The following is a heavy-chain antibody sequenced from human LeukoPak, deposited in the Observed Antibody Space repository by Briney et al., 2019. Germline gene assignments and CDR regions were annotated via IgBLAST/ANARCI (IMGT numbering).Heavy chain of an antibody. J-gene: IGHJ4*02. D-gene: IGHD5-12*01. CDR3: ARQLRSGYDYDY. CDR2: IYYSGST. CDR1: GGSISSSSYY. Sequence: SETLSLTCTVSGGSISSSSYYWGWIRQPPGKGLEWIGSIYYSGSTYYNPSLKSRVTISVDTSKNQFSLKLSSVTAADTAVYYCARQLRSGYDYDYWGQGTLVTVSS. V-gene: IGHV4-39*01.